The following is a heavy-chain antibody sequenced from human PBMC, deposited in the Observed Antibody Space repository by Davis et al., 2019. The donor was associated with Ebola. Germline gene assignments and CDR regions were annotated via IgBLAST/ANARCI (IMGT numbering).Heavy chain of an antibody. CDR3: ASPWGSGGDYLDC. CDR2: ISAYNGNT. J-gene: IGHJ4*02. D-gene: IGHD2-15*01. Sequence: ASVKVSCKASGYTFTSYGISWVRQAPGQGLEWMGWISAYNGNTNYAQKFQGRVTITADESTSTAYMELSSLRSEDTAVYYCASPWGSGGDYLDCWGQGTLVTVSS. CDR1: GYTFTSYG. V-gene: IGHV1-18*04.